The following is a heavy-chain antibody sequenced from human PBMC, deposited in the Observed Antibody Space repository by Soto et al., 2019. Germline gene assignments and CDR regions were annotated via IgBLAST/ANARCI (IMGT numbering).Heavy chain of an antibody. V-gene: IGHV3-30-3*01. Sequence: QVHLVESGGDVVQPGRSLRLSCVASGFTFDTYGIHWVRQAPGKGLQWVALISYEGSNTYYADSVRGRFTISRDNSKNTLYLQMNTLRPEDTGLYYCARVTPGNNLYYFSGLDFWGQGTSVTVSS. CDR1: GFTFDTYG. D-gene: IGHD1-1*01. CDR3: ARVTPGNNLYYFSGLDF. J-gene: IGHJ6*02. CDR2: ISYEGSNT.